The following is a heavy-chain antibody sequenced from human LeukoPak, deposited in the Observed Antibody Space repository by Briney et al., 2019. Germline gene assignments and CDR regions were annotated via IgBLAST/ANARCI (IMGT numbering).Heavy chain of an antibody. Sequence: ASVKVSCKASGYTFTSYYMHWVRQAPGQGLEWMGIINPSGGSTSYAQKFQGRVTMTRDTSTSTVYMELSSLRSEGTAVYYCARDREITMVRGVIGGYFDYWGQGTLVTVSS. D-gene: IGHD3-10*01. CDR1: GYTFTSYY. V-gene: IGHV1-46*01. J-gene: IGHJ4*02. CDR3: ARDREITMVRGVIGGYFDY. CDR2: INPSGGST.